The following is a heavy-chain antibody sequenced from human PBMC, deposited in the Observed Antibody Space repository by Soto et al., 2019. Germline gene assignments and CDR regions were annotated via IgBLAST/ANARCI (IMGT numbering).Heavy chain of an antibody. V-gene: IGHV3-74*01. D-gene: IGHD1-1*01. CDR2: INSDGSTT. CDR1: GFTFYSYW. Sequence: LRLSCAASGFTFYSYWMHWVRQAPGKGLVWVSRINSDGSTTNYADSVQGRFTISRDNAKNTLYLQMNSLRAEDTAVYYCTRGMGWTGRTSDYWGQGTLVTVSS. CDR3: TRGMGWTGRTSDY. J-gene: IGHJ4*02.